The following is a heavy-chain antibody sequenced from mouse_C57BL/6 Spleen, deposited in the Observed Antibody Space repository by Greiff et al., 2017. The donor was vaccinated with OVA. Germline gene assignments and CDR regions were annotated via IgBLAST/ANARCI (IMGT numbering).Heavy chain of an antibody. CDR3: AKCDGYYFDY. CDR1: GYSITSGYY. Sequence: EVQLVESGPGLVKPSQSLSLTCSVTGYSITSGYYWNWIRQFPGNKLEWMGYISYDGSNNYNPSLKNRISITRDTSKNQFFLKLNSVTTEDTATYYCAKCDGYYFDYWGQGTTLTVSS. CDR2: ISYDGSN. V-gene: IGHV3-6*01. D-gene: IGHD2-3*01. J-gene: IGHJ2*01.